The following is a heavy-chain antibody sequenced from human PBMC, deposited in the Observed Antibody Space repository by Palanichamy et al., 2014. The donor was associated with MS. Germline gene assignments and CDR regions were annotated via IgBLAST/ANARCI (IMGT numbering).Heavy chain of an antibody. Sequence: EEQLVESGGGLVQPGGSLRLSCAASGFTFSSYSMNWVRQAPGKGLEWISYITISGSTKYYADSVRGRFTISRDNAKNSLWLQMDSLRDEDSAVYYCTRESAFGGVIAHLGYFDLWGRGTLVTVSS. CDR3: TRESAFGGVIAHLGYFDL. CDR2: ITISGSTK. V-gene: IGHV3-48*02. J-gene: IGHJ2*01. CDR1: GFTFSSYS. D-gene: IGHD3-16*02.